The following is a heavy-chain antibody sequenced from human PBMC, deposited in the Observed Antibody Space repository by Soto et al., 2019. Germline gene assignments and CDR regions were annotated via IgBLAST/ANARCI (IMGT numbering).Heavy chain of an antibody. Sequence: GGSLRLSCAASGFTFSSYAMSWVRQAPGKGLEWVSAITGSGGSTYYADSVKGRFTISRDNSKNTLYLQMNSLRAEDTAVYYCAKVVGATGGYYYYGMAVWGKGTMVTVSS. J-gene: IGHJ6*04. D-gene: IGHD1-26*01. CDR3: AKVVGATGGYYYYGMAV. V-gene: IGHV3-23*01. CDR2: ITGSGGST. CDR1: GFTFSSYA.